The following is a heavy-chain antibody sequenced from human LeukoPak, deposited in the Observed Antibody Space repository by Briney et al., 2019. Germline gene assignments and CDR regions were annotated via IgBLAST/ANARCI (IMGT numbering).Heavy chain of an antibody. J-gene: IGHJ6*02. V-gene: IGHV3-30*18. CDR1: GFTFSSYG. CDR2: ISYDGSNK. Sequence: GRSLRLSCAASGFTFSSYGMPWVRQAPGKGLEWVAVISYDGSNKYYADSVKGRFTISRDNSKNTLYLQMNSLRAEDTAVYYCAKDYYDSSGYYYYGMDVWGQGTTVTVSS. CDR3: AKDYYDSSGYYYYGMDV. D-gene: IGHD3-22*01.